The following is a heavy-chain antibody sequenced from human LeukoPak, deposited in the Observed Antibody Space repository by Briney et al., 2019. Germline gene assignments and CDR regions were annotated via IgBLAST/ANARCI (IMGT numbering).Heavy chain of an antibody. Sequence: GGSLRLSCKASGFTFGDYAMSWFRQAPGKGLEWLAFMRSKGYGGTTEYAASVKGRFTISRDDSKSIAYLQMNSLKTEDTAVYYCTREGGSYGDYDVDFDYWGQGTLVSVSS. V-gene: IGHV3-49*03. D-gene: IGHD4-17*01. J-gene: IGHJ4*02. CDR2: MRSKGYGGTT. CDR1: GFTFGDYA. CDR3: TREGGSYGDYDVDFDY.